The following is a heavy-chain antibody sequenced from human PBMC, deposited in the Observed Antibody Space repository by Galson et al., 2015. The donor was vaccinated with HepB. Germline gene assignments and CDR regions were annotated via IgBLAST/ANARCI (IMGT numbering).Heavy chain of an antibody. Sequence: SLRLSCAASGFTFSSYGMHWVRQAPGKGLEWVAVISYDGSNKYYADSVKGRFTISRDNSKNTLYLQMNSLRAEDTAVYYCAKGGRYYYGSGRDYMDVWGKGTTVTVSS. CDR3: AKGGRYYYGSGRDYMDV. D-gene: IGHD3-10*01. V-gene: IGHV3-30*18. CDR1: GFTFSSYG. CDR2: ISYDGSNK. J-gene: IGHJ6*03.